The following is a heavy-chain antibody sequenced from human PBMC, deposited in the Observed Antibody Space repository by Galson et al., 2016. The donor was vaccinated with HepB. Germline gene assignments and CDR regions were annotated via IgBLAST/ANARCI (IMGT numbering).Heavy chain of an antibody. V-gene: IGHV3-30*18. CDR1: GFTFSNSG. D-gene: IGHD3-3*01. CDR2: ISYDGSNN. J-gene: IGHJ6*02. CDR3: AKDHYDFWSGQRNYFGMDV. Sequence: SLRLSCAASGFTFSNSGMRWVRQAPGKGLEWVALISYDGSNNYYADSVRGRFTISRDNSKNTLYLQMNSLRAEDTAIYFCAKDHYDFWSGQRNYFGMDVWGQGTTVTASS.